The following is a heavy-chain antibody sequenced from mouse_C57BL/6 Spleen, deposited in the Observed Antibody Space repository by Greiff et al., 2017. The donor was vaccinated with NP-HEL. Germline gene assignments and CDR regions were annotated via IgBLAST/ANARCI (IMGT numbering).Heavy chain of an antibody. CDR3: ARSGGYSNSRDY. J-gene: IGHJ4*01. D-gene: IGHD2-5*01. CDR1: GYTFTSYW. Sequence: VQLQQPGAELVKPGASVKLSCKASGYTFTSYWMHWVKQRPGQGLEWIGMIHPNSGSTNYNEKFKSKATLTVDKSSSTAYMQLSSLTSEDSAVYYCARSGGYSNSRDYWGQGTSVTVSS. CDR2: IHPNSGST. V-gene: IGHV1-64*01.